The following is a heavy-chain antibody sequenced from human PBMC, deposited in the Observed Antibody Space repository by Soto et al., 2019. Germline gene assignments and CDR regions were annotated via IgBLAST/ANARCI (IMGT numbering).Heavy chain of an antibody. D-gene: IGHD2-15*01. CDR1: GFSLTTSGVG. V-gene: IGHV2-5*02. Sequence: QITLKESGPALVRPTQALTLTCTFSGFSLTTSGVGVAWIRQPPGKALECLALVYWDGDERFNPSLRNRLTHTKDTSKNRVVLTMTNIDPVDTGTSYCAHRGGCSAASCFSNYFDAGGLGVLVTVSS. J-gene: IGHJ5*02. CDR3: AHRGGCSAASCFSNYFDA. CDR2: VYWDGDE.